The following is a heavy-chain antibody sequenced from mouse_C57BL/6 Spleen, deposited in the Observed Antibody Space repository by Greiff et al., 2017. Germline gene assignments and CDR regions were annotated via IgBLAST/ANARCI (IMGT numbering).Heavy chain of an antibody. J-gene: IGHJ3*01. CDR3: TRPDYSNYEAWFAY. V-gene: IGHV1-5*01. CDR1: GYTFTSYW. Sequence: EVQLQQSGTVLARPGASVKMSCKTSGYTFTSYWMHWVKQRPGQGLEWIGAIYPGNSDTSYNQKFKGKAKLTAVTSASTAYMELSSLTNEDSAVYYCTRPDYSNYEAWFAYWGQGTLVTVSA. CDR2: IYPGNSDT. D-gene: IGHD2-5*01.